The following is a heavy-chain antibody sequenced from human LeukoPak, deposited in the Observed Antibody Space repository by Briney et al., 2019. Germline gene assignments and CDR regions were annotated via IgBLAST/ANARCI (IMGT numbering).Heavy chain of an antibody. J-gene: IGHJ5*02. CDR2: IHSNENIR. CDR3: ARDAMTVTVNWFDP. Sequence: GGSLRLSCAASGFTFSNYGVHWVRQAPGKGLEWVAFIHSNENIRWYADSVKGRFTISRDNAKNSLYLQMNSLRAEDTAVYYCARDAMTVTVNWFDPWGQGTLVTVSS. D-gene: IGHD4-17*01. V-gene: IGHV3-30*02. CDR1: GFTFSNYG.